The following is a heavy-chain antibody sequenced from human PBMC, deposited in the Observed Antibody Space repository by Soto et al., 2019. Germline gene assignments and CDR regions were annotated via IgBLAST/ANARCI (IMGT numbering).Heavy chain of an antibody. CDR2: IYPGDSDT. CDR1: GYSFTSYW. J-gene: IGHJ6*02. CDR3: AGWNAPPGTSYYYYGIDV. Sequence: GECLKISCKGSGYSFTSYWIGWVRQMPGKGLERMGIIYPGDSDTRCSPSFQGQVTISADKSISTAYLQWSSLKASDTAMYHCAGWNAPPGTSYYYYGIDVWGQ. V-gene: IGHV5-51*03. D-gene: IGHD1-1*01.